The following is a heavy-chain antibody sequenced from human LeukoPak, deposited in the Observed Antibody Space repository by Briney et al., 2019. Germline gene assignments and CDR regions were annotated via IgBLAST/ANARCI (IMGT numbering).Heavy chain of an antibody. CDR2: IWYDGSNK. Sequence: GRSLRLSCAASGFTFSSYGMHWVRQAPGMGLEWVAVIWYDGSNKYYADSVKGRFTISRDNSKNTLYLQMNSLRAEDTAVYYCARPYGTSDYAFDIWGQGTMVTVSS. V-gene: IGHV3-33*01. J-gene: IGHJ3*02. CDR3: ARPYGTSDYAFDI. D-gene: IGHD3-3*01. CDR1: GFTFSSYG.